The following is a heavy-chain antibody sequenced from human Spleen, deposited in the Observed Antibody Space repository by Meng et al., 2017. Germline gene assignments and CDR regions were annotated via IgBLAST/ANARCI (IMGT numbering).Heavy chain of an antibody. CDR2: INPKSGDT. J-gene: IGHJ4*02. CDR3: ARDEDISAAGKLFGDY. D-gene: IGHD6-25*01. CDR1: GYNFPDYY. V-gene: IGHV1-2*06. Sequence: VRSVESGAEVQKPGASVKVSCKPSGYNFPDYYIHWVRRAPGQGLEWMGRINPKSGDTHYAQKFQARVTMTGDTSISTAYMELSGLRSDDTAMYYCARDEDISAAGKLFGDYWGQGTLVTVSS.